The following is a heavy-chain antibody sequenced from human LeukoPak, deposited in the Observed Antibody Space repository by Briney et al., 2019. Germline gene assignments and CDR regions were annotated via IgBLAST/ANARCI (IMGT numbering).Heavy chain of an antibody. Sequence: GASVKVSCKASGYTFTSYDINWVRQATGQGLEWMGWMNPNSGNTGYAQKFQGRVTVTRNTSISTAYMELSSLRSEDTAVYYCARESTDSSGLIDYWGQGTLVTVSS. CDR2: MNPNSGNT. D-gene: IGHD3-22*01. V-gene: IGHV1-8*01. J-gene: IGHJ4*02. CDR3: ARESTDSSGLIDY. CDR1: GYTFTSYD.